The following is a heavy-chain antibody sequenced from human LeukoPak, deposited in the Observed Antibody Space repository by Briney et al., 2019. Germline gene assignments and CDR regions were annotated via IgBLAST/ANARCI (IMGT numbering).Heavy chain of an antibody. D-gene: IGHD5/OR15-5a*01. J-gene: IGHJ4*02. CDR3: ARQKYLRGPDVEYFDY. CDR2: IIPIFGTA. V-gene: IGHV1-69*06. Sequence: ASVKVSCKASGGTFSSYAISWVRQAPGQGLEWMGGIIPIFGTANYAQKFRGRVTITADKSTRTAYMELSSLRSEDTAVYYCARQKYLRGPDVEYFDYWGQGTLVTVSS. CDR1: GGTFSSYA.